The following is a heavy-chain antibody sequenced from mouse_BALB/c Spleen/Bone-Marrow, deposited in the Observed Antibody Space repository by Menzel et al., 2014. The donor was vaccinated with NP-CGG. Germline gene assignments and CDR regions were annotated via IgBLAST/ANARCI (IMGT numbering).Heavy chain of an antibody. CDR3: ARTFQPRSTMDY. CDR1: DYTFTSYW. Sequence: VKLMESGPELVRPGASVKMSCKASDYTFTSYWMHWVKPRPGQGIEWIGMIDPSNSETRLNQKFKDKATLNVDKSSNTAYMHLSSLTSEDSAVYYCARTFQPRSTMDYWGQGSSVTVSS. D-gene: IGHD6-1*01. V-gene: IGHV1-74*01. CDR2: IDPSNSET. J-gene: IGHJ4*01.